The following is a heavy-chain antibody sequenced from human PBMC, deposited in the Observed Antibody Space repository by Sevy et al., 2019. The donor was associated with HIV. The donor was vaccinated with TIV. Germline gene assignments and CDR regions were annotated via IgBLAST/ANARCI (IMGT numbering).Heavy chain of an antibody. V-gene: IGHV1-46*01. CDR2: INPSGGST. Sequence: ASVKVSCKASGYTFTNYYMHWVRQAPGQGLEWMGVINPSGGSTSYAQKFQGRVTMTRDTSTSTVYMELNSLRSEDTAVYYCARVYYYDYRGPGYWGQGTLVTVSS. CDR3: ARVYYYDYRGPGY. CDR1: GYTFTNYY. D-gene: IGHD3-16*01. J-gene: IGHJ4*02.